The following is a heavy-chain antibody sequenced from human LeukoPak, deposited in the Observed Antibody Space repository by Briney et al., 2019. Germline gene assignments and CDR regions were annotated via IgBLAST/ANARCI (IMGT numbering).Heavy chain of an antibody. CDR3: TTEVAVAEWFDP. CDR2: IKSTIESGAT. V-gene: IGHV3-15*01. J-gene: IGHJ5*02. CDR1: GFTFSSYG. Sequence: PGGTLRLSCAASGFTFSSYGMSWVRQAPGKGLEWVGRIKSTIESGATDYAASVKGRFTISRDDLKTTLYLQMNSLKTEDTAVYYCTTEVAVAEWFDPWGQGTLVTVSS. D-gene: IGHD6-19*01.